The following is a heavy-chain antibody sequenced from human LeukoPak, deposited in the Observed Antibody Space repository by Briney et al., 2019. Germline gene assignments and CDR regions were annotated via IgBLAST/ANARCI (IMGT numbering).Heavy chain of an antibody. Sequence: SVKVSCKASGGTFSSYAISWVRQAPGQGLEWMGGIIPIFGTANYAQKFQGRVTITTDESTSTAYMELSSLRSEDTAVYYCARAYCGGDCYRYRHFDYWGQGTLVTVSS. V-gene: IGHV1-69*05. CDR2: IIPIFGTA. CDR1: GGTFSSYA. CDR3: ARAYCGGDCYRYRHFDY. D-gene: IGHD2-21*02. J-gene: IGHJ4*02.